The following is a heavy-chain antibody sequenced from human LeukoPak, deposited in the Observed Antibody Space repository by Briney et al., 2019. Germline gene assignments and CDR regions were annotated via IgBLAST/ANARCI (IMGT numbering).Heavy chain of an antibody. CDR1: GFTFSTYW. D-gene: IGHD4/OR15-4a*01. Sequence: PGGSLRLSCAAPGFTFSTYWMTWVRQAPGKGLEWVANIKTDGSHTYYLDSVKGRFTISRDNAKNFLFLQLGSLRADDTGVYYCARASMGGRDYHLDSWGQGTLVTVSS. J-gene: IGHJ4*02. CDR2: IKTDGSHT. CDR3: ARASMGGRDYHLDS. V-gene: IGHV3-7*01.